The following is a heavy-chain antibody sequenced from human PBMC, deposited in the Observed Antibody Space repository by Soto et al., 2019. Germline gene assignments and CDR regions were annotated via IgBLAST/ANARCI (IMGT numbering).Heavy chain of an antibody. D-gene: IGHD6-13*01. J-gene: IGHJ4*02. CDR3: ARLQAAAGDNDLTFDY. CDR1: GYSFTSYW. V-gene: IGHV5-10-1*01. Sequence: EVQLVQSGAEVKKPGESLRISCKGSGYSFTSYWISWVRQMPGKGLEWMGRIDPSDSYTNYSPSFQGHAAISADKSISTAYLQWSSLKASDAAMYYCARLQAAAGDNDLTFDYWGQGTLVTVSS. CDR2: IDPSDSYT.